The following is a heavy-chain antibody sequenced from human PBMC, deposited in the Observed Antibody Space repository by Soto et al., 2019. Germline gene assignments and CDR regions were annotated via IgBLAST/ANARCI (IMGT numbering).Heavy chain of an antibody. Sequence: GGSLRLSCAASGFTFSSYGMHWVRQAPGKGLEWVAVISYDGSNKYYADSVKGRFTISRDNSKNTLYLQMNSLRAEDTAVYYCAKDPVPGRRYYYDSSGYYYVPFDYWGQGTLVTVSS. CDR2: ISYDGSNK. CDR1: GFTFSSYG. V-gene: IGHV3-30*18. J-gene: IGHJ4*02. D-gene: IGHD3-22*01. CDR3: AKDPVPGRRYYYDSSGYYYVPFDY.